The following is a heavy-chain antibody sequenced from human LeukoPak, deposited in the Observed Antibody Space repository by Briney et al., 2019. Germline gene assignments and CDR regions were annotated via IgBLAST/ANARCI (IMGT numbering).Heavy chain of an antibody. CDR2: VYHSGTT. J-gene: IGHJ3*02. V-gene: IGHV4-38-2*02. Sequence: SETLSLTCTVSGYSISSGYYWGWIRQPPGKGLEWIGNVYHSGTTYYNSSLKSRVTISVDTSKNQFSLKLSSVTAADTAVYYCARGFSAFDIWGQGTMVTVSS. CDR3: ARGFSAFDI. D-gene: IGHD3-3*01. CDR1: GYSISSGYY.